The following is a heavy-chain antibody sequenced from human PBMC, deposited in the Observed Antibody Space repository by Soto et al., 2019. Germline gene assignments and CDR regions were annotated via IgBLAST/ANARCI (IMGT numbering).Heavy chain of an antibody. V-gene: IGHV3-33*01. CDR2: IWYDGSNK. Sequence: GGSLRLSCAASGFTFSSYGMHWVRQAPGKGLEWVAVIWYDGSNKNYADSVKGRFTISRDNSENTLYLQMNSLRAEDTDVYYFARFLAAAGVYYYYYMDVWGKGTTVTVSS. CDR1: GFTFSSYG. J-gene: IGHJ6*03. D-gene: IGHD6-13*01. CDR3: ARFLAAAGVYYYYYMDV.